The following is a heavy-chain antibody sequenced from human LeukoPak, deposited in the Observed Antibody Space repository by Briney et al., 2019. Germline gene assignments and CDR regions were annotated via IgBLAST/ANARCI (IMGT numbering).Heavy chain of an antibody. CDR3: ARGIHDSSGYYYGY. V-gene: IGHV1-2*04. Sequence: ASVKASCKASGYTFTGYYMHWVRQAPGQGLEWMGWINPNSGGTNYAQKFQGWVTMTRDTSISTAYMELSRLRSDDTAVYYCARGIHDSSGYYYGYWGQGTLVTVSS. J-gene: IGHJ4*02. CDR1: GYTFTGYY. CDR2: INPNSGGT. D-gene: IGHD3-22*01.